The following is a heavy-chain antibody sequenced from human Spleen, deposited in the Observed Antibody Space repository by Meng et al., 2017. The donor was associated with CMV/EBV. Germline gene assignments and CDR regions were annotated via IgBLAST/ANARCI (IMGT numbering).Heavy chain of an antibody. Sequence: GESLKISCAASGFTVTTNDMTWVRQAPGKGLEWVSLIYGGGSTYYADSVKGRFTISGDNAKNSLYLQMNSLRAEDTALYYCAKDVGQWLVRRYFDYWGQGTLVTVSS. CDR1: GFTVTTND. V-gene: IGHV3-53*05. CDR3: AKDVGQWLVRRYFDY. J-gene: IGHJ4*02. D-gene: IGHD6-19*01. CDR2: IYGGGST.